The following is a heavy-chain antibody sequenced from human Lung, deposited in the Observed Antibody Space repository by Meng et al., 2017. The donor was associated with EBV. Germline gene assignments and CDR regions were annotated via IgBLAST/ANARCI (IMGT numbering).Heavy chain of an antibody. CDR1: GCSISSGGST. V-gene: IGHV4-30-2*01. Sequence: QLPLHTAVKELLNPSQTRTLPWSFSGCSISSGGSTWRPIRKPPGKVPELIWYIYHSGSTYHNPSLKSRVTISVDRSKNQFSQKLNSVTPEYTAVYCCARGATSVFDLWGRGTLVTVSS. CDR2: IYHSGST. CDR3: ARGATSVFDL. J-gene: IGHJ2*01.